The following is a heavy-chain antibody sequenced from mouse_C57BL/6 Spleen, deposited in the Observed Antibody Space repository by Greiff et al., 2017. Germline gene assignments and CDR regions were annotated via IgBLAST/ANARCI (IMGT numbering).Heavy chain of an antibody. CDR3: ARLGSTVVAHYYAMDY. V-gene: IGHV1-55*01. Sequence: QVQLQQSGAELVKPGASVKMSCKASGYTFTSYWITWVKQRPGQGLEWIGDIYPGSGSTNYNEKFKSKATLTVDTSSSTAYMQLSSLTSEDSAVYYCARLGSTVVAHYYAMDYWGQGTSVTVSS. CDR2: IYPGSGST. J-gene: IGHJ4*01. D-gene: IGHD1-1*01. CDR1: GYTFTSYW.